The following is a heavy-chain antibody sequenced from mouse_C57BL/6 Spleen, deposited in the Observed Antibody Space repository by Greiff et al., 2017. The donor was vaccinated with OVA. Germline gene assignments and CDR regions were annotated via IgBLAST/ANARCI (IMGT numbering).Heavy chain of an antibody. CDR2: ISSGSSTI. V-gene: IGHV5-17*01. CDR3: ARGVEYYYGSSSWFAY. J-gene: IGHJ3*01. Sequence: EVKLVESGGGLVKPGGSLKLSCAASGFTFSDYGMHWVRQAPEKGLEWVAYISSGSSTIYYADTVKGRFTISRDNAKNTLFLQMTSLRSEDTAMYYCARGVEYYYGSSSWFAYWGQGTLVTVSA. D-gene: IGHD1-1*01. CDR1: GFTFSDYG.